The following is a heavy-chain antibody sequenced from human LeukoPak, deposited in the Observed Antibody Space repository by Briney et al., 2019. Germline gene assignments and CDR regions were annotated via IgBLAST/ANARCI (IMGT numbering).Heavy chain of an antibody. V-gene: IGHV1-69*13. Sequence: ASVKVSCKASGGTFSSYAISWVRQAPGQGPEWMGGIIPIFGTANYAQKFQGRVTITADESTSTAYMELSSLGSEDTAVYYCARSIAVAGTFDYWGQGTLVTVSS. CDR3: ARSIAVAGTFDY. D-gene: IGHD6-19*01. J-gene: IGHJ4*02. CDR1: GGTFSSYA. CDR2: IIPIFGTA.